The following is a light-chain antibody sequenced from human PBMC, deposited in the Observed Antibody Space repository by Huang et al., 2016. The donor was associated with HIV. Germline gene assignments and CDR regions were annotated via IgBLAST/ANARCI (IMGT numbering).Light chain of an antibody. V-gene: IGKV4-1*01. Sequence: DIVVTQSPGSLALSLGERAAINCTSSQSVFHNSNNKNDLSLYRLKPGQSPQLLMYWASAREFGVPDRLRGTGSGTDFTLTITSLQAEDVAVDYCHQYYSSPQTFGQGTKVEV. CDR2: WAS. CDR3: HQYYSSPQT. CDR1: QSVFHNSNNKND. J-gene: IGKJ1*01.